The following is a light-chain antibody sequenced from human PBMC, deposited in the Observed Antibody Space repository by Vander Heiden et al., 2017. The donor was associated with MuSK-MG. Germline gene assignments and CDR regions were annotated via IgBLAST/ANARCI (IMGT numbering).Light chain of an antibody. CDR2: DSN. CDR3: GTRDNSRSVGV. Sequence: QHVFTRPPPVSAAPGKRGTISCSRSSSNVGSNYVSWYQQSPGTAPSLLIFDSNKRISGIPDRFSGSKSGTSATVDITGLQTGEEADYYCGTRDNSRSVGVFGGGTKVTVL. CDR1: SSNVGSNY. V-gene: IGLV1-51*01. J-gene: IGLJ3*02.